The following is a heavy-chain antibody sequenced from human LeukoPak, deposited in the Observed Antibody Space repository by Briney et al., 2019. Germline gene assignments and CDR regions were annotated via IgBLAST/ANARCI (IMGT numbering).Heavy chain of an antibody. J-gene: IGHJ4*02. CDR2: ISTSGAST. V-gene: IGHV3-48*03. D-gene: IGHD5-18*01. Sequence: GGSLRLSCAASGFTFSNFEMNWVRQAPGKGLEWISYISTSGASTYYADSVKGRFTVSRDNAKNSMYLRMDTLRAEDSAVYYCARERGYNYGYSGYYDQWGQGILVTVSS. CDR1: GFTFSNFE. CDR3: ARERGYNYGYSGYYDQ.